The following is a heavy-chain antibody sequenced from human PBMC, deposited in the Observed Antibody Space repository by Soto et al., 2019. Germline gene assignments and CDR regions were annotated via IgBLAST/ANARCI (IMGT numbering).Heavy chain of an antibody. CDR3: ARDRNQADTAMVKLAHYYYYGMDV. CDR2: IKQDGSEK. J-gene: IGHJ6*02. D-gene: IGHD5-18*01. Sequence: EVQLVESGGGLVQPGGSLRLSCAASGFTFSSYWMSWVRQAPGKGLEWVANIKQDGSEKYYVDSVKGRFTISRDNAQNSLYLQMNSLRAEDTAVYYCARDRNQADTAMVKLAHYYYYGMDVWGQGTTVTVSS. CDR1: GFTFSSYW. V-gene: IGHV3-7*01.